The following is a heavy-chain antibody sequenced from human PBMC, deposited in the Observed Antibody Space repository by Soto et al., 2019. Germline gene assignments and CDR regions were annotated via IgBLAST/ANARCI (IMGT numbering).Heavy chain of an antibody. CDR3: ARDGGIAAAAQDAFDI. CDR2: IYSGGST. Sequence: PGGSLRLSCAASGFTVSSNYMSWVRQAPGKGLEWVSVIYSGGSTYYADSVKGRFTISRDNSKNTLYLQMNSLRAEDTAVYYCARDGGIAAAAQDAFDIWGQGTMVTVSS. D-gene: IGHD6-13*01. V-gene: IGHV3-66*01. J-gene: IGHJ3*02. CDR1: GFTVSSNY.